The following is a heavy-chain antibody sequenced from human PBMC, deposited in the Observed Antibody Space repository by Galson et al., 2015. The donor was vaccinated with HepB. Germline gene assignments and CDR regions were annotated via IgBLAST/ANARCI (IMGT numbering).Heavy chain of an antibody. J-gene: IGHJ4*02. CDR2: INPNSGGT. CDR3: ARAPYGSGAEADY. D-gene: IGHD3-10*01. V-gene: IGHV1-2*04. Sequence: SVKVSCKASGYTFTGYYMHWVRQAPGQGLEWMGWINPNSGGTNYAQKFQGWVTMTRDTSISTAYMELSRLRSDDTAVYYCARAPYGSGAEADYWGQGTLVTVSS. CDR1: GYTFTGYY.